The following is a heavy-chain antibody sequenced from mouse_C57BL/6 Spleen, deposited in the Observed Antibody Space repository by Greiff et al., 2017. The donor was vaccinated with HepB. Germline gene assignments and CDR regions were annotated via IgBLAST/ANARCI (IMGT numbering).Heavy chain of an antibody. Sequence: VQLQQSGAELARPGASVKMSCKASGYTFTSYTMHWVKQRPGQGLEWIGYINPSSGYTKYKQKFKDKATLTADKSSSTAYMQLRSLTSEDSAVYYCARGGYYGSSYVSAYWGQGTLVTVSA. J-gene: IGHJ3*01. CDR3: ARGGYYGSSYVSAY. V-gene: IGHV1-4*01. CDR2: INPSSGYT. D-gene: IGHD1-1*01. CDR1: GYTFTSYT.